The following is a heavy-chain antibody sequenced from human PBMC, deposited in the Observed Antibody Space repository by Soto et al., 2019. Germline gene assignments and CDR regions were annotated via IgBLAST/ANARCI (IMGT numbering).Heavy chain of an antibody. CDR3: AEAVSGSIRYFDY. D-gene: IGHD1-26*01. CDR2: ITGSGVTT. J-gene: IGHJ4*02. V-gene: IGHV3-23*01. CDR1: GFTFSSYA. Sequence: EVQLLESGGGLVQPGGSLRLSCAASGFTFSSYAMSWVRQAPGKGLEWVSLITGSGVTTYYADSVEGRFTISRDNSKNTLYLQMNSLRAEHTAVYYCAEAVSGSIRYFDYWGQGTLVTVSS.